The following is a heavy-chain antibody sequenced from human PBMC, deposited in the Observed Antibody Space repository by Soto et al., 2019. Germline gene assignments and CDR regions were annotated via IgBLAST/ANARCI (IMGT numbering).Heavy chain of an antibody. V-gene: IGHV1-69*01. D-gene: IGHD2-8*01. CDR2: IMPILGTP. J-gene: IGHJ6*02. CDR1: GGTFSSFA. Sequence: QVQLVQSGAEVKQPGSSVKVSCKASGGTFSSFAINWMRQAPGQGLQWMGGIMPILGTPNYAQRFQGRVTITADESTSTAYLELSSLSSEDTAVYYCARGNAMDVWGQGTTVNVSS. CDR3: ARGNAMDV.